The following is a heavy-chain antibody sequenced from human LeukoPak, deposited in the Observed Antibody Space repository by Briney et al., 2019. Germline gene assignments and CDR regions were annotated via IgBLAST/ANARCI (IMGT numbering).Heavy chain of an antibody. V-gene: IGHV4-30-2*01. CDR1: GGSISSGGYS. CDR2: IYHSGST. J-gene: IGHJ4*02. Sequence: TLSLTCAVSGGSISSGGYSWSWIRQPPGKGLEWIGYIYHSGSTYYNPSLRSRVTISVDRSKNQFSLKLSSVTAADTAVYYCARVLLWFGEASFDYWGQGTLVTVSS. D-gene: IGHD3-10*01. CDR3: ARVLLWFGEASFDY.